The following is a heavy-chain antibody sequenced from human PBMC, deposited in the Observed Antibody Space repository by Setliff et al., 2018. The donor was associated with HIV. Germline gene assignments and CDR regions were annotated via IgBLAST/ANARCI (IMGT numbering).Heavy chain of an antibody. CDR2: INPNSGGT. V-gene: IGHV1-2*02. Sequence: ASVKVSCKASGYTFTGYYMHWVRQAPGQGLEWMGWINPNSGGTNYAQKFQGRVTMTRDTSIGTAYMELSSLRSEDTAVYYCARWVPYCTSTDCHRWLYYYMDVWGKGTTVTVSS. J-gene: IGHJ6*03. D-gene: IGHD2-2*01. CDR3: ARWVPYCTSTDCHRWLYYYMDV. CDR1: GYTFTGYY.